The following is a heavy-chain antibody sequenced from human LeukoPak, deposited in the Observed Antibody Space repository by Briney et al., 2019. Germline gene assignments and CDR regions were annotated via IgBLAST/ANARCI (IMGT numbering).Heavy chain of an antibody. V-gene: IGHV3-7*01. CDR1: GFTFNRYW. Sequence: GGSLRLSCAASGFTFNRYWMSWVRQAPGKGLQWVANIKQDGSAKYYVDSVKGRFTISRDNAKNSLYLQMNSLRAEDTAVYYCARVEASGYDYGAFDYWGQGTLVTVSS. CDR3: ARVEASGYDYGAFDY. D-gene: IGHD5-12*01. J-gene: IGHJ4*02. CDR2: IKQDGSAK.